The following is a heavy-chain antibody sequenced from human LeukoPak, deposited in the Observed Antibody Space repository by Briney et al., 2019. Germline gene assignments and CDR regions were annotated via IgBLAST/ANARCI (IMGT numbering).Heavy chain of an antibody. CDR1: GGSISSYY. J-gene: IGHJ5*02. CDR3: ARNPTYSSGWYGWFDP. Sequence: SETLSLTCTVSGGSISSYYWSWIRQPPGKGLEWIGYIYYSGNTNYNPSLKSRVTISVDTSKNQFSLKLSSVTAADTAVYYCARNPTYSSGWYGWFDPWGQGTLVTVSS. CDR2: IYYSGNT. V-gene: IGHV4-59*08. D-gene: IGHD6-19*01.